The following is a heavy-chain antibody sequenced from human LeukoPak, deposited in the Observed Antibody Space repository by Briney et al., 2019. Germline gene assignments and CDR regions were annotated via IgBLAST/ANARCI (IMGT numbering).Heavy chain of an antibody. CDR1: GYTFTSYD. J-gene: IGHJ4*02. D-gene: IGHD1-7*01. V-gene: IGHV1-8*01. CDR3: ARGNGDWNYGTFDY. Sequence: ASVKGSCKASGYTFTSYDINWVRQATGQGLEWMGWRNPNSGNTGYAQKFQGRVTMTRNTSISTAYMELSSLRSEDTAVYYCARGNGDWNYGTFDYWGQGTLVTVSS. CDR2: RNPNSGNT.